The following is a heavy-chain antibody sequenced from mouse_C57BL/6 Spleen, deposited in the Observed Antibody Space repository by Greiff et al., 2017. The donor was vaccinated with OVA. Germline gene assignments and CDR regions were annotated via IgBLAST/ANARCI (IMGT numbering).Heavy chain of an antibody. Sequence: DVTLVESGGGLVKPGGSLKLSCAASGFTFSDSGMHWVRQAPEKGLEWVAYISSGSSTIYYADTVKGRFTISRDNAKNTLFLQMTSLRSEDTAMYYCARTGSSYWYFDVWGTGTTVTVSS. D-gene: IGHD1-1*01. V-gene: IGHV5-17*01. CDR3: ARTGSSYWYFDV. CDR2: ISSGSSTI. CDR1: GFTFSDSG. J-gene: IGHJ1*03.